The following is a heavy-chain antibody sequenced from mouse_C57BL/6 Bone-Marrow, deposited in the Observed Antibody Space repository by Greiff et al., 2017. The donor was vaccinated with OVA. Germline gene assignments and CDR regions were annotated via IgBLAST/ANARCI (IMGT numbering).Heavy chain of an antibody. CDR1: GFSFNTYA. D-gene: IGHD3-2*02. CDR2: IRSKSNNYAT. Sequence: EVKLQESGGGLVQPKGSLKLSCAASGFSFNTYAMNWVRQAPGKGLEWVARIRSKSNNYATYYADSVKDRFTISRDDSESMLYLQMNNLKTEDTAMYYCVRSSGYPFDYWGQGTTLTVSS. J-gene: IGHJ2*01. CDR3: VRSSGYPFDY. V-gene: IGHV10-1*01.